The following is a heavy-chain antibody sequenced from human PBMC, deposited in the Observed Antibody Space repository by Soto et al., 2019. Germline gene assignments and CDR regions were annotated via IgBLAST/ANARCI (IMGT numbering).Heavy chain of an antibody. V-gene: IGHV3-23*01. J-gene: IGHJ4*02. CDR1: GFTFSSYA. CDR3: VKDLGYYIWGSYRPGSFDY. Sequence: EVHLLESGGGLVQPGGSLRLSCAASGFTFSSYAMSWVRQTPGEGLEWVSFIRGSGGTTFYADSVKGRFTISRDNSENTLYLQMNSLRPEDTAVYYCVKDLGYYIWGSYRPGSFDYWGQGTLVTVSS. D-gene: IGHD3-16*02. CDR2: IRGSGGTT.